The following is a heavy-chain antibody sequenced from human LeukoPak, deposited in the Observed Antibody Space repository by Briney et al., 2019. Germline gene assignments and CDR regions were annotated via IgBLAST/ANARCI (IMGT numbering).Heavy chain of an antibody. CDR2: ISGSGGST. CDR3: AKGRIGGAHGYFDY. Sequence: PGESLRLSCAASGFTFSSYAMSWVRQAPGKGLEWVSVISGSGGSTYYADSVKGRFTISRDSSKNTLYLQMNSLRAGDTAVYYCAKGRIGGAHGYFDYWGQGSLVTVSS. D-gene: IGHD2/OR15-2a*01. J-gene: IGHJ4*02. CDR1: GFTFSSYA. V-gene: IGHV3-23*01.